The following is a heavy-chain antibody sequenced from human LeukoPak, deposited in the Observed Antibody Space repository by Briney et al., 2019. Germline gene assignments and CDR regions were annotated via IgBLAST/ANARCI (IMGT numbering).Heavy chain of an antibody. J-gene: IGHJ6*04. Sequence: GGSLRLSCGASGFIVCCNYMSWVRQATGKGLEWVSVIYTGGSTYYPDSVKGRFTLSRDNYQNTVHLQMSSLRAEDSAIYYCGKEGECSTTRWRTGGLDSCGKRATVTVSS. CDR3: GKEGECSTTRWRTGGLDS. V-gene: IGHV3-53*01. D-gene: IGHD2-2*01. CDR2: IYTGGST. CDR1: GFIVCCNY.